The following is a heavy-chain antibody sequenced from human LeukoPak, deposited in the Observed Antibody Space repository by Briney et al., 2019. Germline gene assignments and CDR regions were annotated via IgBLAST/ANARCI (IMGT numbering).Heavy chain of an antibody. D-gene: IGHD3-10*01. Sequence: PSETLSLTCTVSGGSISSYYWSWIRQPPGKGLEWIGEINHSGSTNYNPSLKSRVTISVDTSKNQFSLKLSSVTAADTAVYYCARHGSGSYSDYWGQGTLVTVSS. CDR3: ARHGSGSYSDY. V-gene: IGHV4-34*01. J-gene: IGHJ4*02. CDR1: GGSISSYY. CDR2: INHSGST.